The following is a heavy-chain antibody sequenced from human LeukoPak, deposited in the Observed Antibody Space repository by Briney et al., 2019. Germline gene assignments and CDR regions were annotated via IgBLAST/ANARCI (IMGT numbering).Heavy chain of an antibody. CDR1: GGSISSSGYY. D-gene: IGHD1-26*01. Sequence: PSETLSLTCTVSGGSISSSGYYWGWIRQPPGKGLEWIASIYYSGTTYYNPSLNRRATISVDTSKTPLSLKLSSLTAADTAVYYCARHEYSGSYYGLSWFDPWGQGTLVTVSS. CDR3: ARHEYSGSYYGLSWFDP. J-gene: IGHJ5*02. CDR2: IYYSGTT. V-gene: IGHV4-39*01.